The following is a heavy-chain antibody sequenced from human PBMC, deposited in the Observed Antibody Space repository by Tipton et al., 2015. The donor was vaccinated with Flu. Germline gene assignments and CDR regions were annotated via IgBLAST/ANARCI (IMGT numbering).Heavy chain of an antibody. J-gene: IGHJ5*02. V-gene: IGHV3-74*03. CDR1: GFTFSRYW. CDR2: INGDGSST. D-gene: IGHD2-8*02. CDR3: ARPFTPMALVLFAP. Sequence: SLRLSCAASGFTFSRYWMHWVRQAPGKGLEWVARINGDGSSTKVADSVKGRFTISRDNAKTTVYLEMSSLRAEDTAVYYCARPFTPMALVLFAPGGQGPLVPVPS.